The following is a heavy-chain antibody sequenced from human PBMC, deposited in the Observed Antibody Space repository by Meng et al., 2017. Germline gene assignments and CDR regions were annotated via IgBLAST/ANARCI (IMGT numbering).Heavy chain of an antibody. V-gene: IGHV4-34*01. CDR1: GGSFSDYY. D-gene: IGHD4-11*01. J-gene: IGHJ4*02. CDR3: ARGPTTMAHDFDY. Sequence: QVQLQQWGAGLLKPSETLSLTCAVYGGSFSDYYWSWIRQSPGKGLEWIGEINHSGSTNYNPSLESRATISVDTSQNNLSLKLSSVTAADSAVYYCARGPTTMAHDFDYWGQGTLVTVSS. CDR2: INHSGST.